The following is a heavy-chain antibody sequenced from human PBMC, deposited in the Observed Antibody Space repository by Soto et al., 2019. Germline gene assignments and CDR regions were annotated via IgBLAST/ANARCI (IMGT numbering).Heavy chain of an antibody. CDR2: INPNSGGT. Sequence: QVQLVQSGAEVKKPGASVKVSCKASGYTFTGYYMHWVRQAPGQGLAWMGWINPNSGGTNYAQKFEGWVTMTRDTSISTAYMELSRLRSDDTAVYYCARGMAAAGEDYFDYWGQGTLVTVSS. D-gene: IGHD6-13*01. V-gene: IGHV1-2*04. CDR1: GYTFTGYY. J-gene: IGHJ4*02. CDR3: ARGMAAAGEDYFDY.